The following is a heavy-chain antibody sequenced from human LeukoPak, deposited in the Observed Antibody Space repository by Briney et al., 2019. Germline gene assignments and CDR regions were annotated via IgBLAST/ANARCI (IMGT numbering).Heavy chain of an antibody. D-gene: IGHD6-13*01. CDR3: ARGAISTAGPFDY. Sequence: SETLSLTCAVYGGSFSGYYWSWIRQPPGKGLEWIGYIYYTGSTNYNPSLKSRVTISVDTSKNQFSLKLSSVTAADTAVYYCARGAISTAGPFDYWGQGTLVTVSS. CDR2: IYYTGST. V-gene: IGHV4-59*01. CDR1: GGSFSGYY. J-gene: IGHJ4*02.